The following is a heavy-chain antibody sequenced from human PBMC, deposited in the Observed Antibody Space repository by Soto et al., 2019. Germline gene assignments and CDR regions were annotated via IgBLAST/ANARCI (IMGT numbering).Heavy chain of an antibody. CDR3: AIRRHSSGWYGY. CDR2: IIPIFGTA. D-gene: IGHD6-19*01. Sequence: SVKVSCKASGGTFSSYAISWVRQAPGQGLEWMGGIIPIFGTANYAQKFQGRVTITADESTSTAYMELSSLRSEDTAVYYCAIRRHSSGWYGYWGQGTLVTVSS. J-gene: IGHJ4*02. V-gene: IGHV1-69*13. CDR1: GGTFSSYA.